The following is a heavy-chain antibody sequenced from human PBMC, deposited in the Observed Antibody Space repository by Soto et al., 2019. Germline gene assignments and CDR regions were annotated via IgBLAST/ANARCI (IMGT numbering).Heavy chain of an antibody. CDR2: IYYSGST. Sequence: QLQLQESGPGLVKPSETLSLTCTVSGGSISSSSYYWGWIRQPPGKGLEWIGSIYYSGSTYYNPSLKSRVTISVDTSKNQFSLKLSSVTAADTAVYYCATRGDNWNDHAFDIWGQGTMVTVSS. CDR3: ATRGDNWNDHAFDI. CDR1: GGSISSSSYY. V-gene: IGHV4-39*01. J-gene: IGHJ3*02. D-gene: IGHD1-1*01.